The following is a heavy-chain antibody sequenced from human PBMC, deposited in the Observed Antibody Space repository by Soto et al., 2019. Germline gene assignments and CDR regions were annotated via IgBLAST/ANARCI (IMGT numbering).Heavy chain of an antibody. D-gene: IGHD3-3*01. V-gene: IGHV1-18*01. CDR1: GYTCTIYG. Sequence: ASVKVSCKASGYTCTIYGISCVLQSPGQGLEWMGCISAYNGNTNYAQKLQGRVTMTTDTSTSTAYMELRSLRSDDTAVYYCARGTYDFWSDPFDYWGQGTLVTVSS. CDR2: ISAYNGNT. CDR3: ARGTYDFWSDPFDY. J-gene: IGHJ4*02.